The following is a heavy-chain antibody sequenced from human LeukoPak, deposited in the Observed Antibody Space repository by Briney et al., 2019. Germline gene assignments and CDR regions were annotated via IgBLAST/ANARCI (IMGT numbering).Heavy chain of an antibody. J-gene: IGHJ6*03. CDR1: GGSFSGYY. Sequence: ETLSLTCAVYGGSFSGYYWIWIRQPTGKGLEWVSVIHKNAITSYSDTVKGRFTISRDNSKNTLYLQMNNLRVDDTAVYYCARSLRVRGVPDYMDVWGKGTTVTVSS. CDR3: ARSLRVRGVPDYMDV. CDR2: IHKNAIT. D-gene: IGHD3-10*01. V-gene: IGHV3-53*01.